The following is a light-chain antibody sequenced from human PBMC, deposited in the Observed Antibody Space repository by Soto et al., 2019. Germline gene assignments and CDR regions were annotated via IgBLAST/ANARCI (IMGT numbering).Light chain of an antibody. J-gene: IGKJ1*01. V-gene: IGKV1-5*01. CDR3: QQYDKYST. CDR1: QTISVS. CDR2: DAS. Sequence: IQMTQSPSTLSASVGDTVTITCRASQTISVSLAWYRQKPGKAPNLLIYDASTLQEGVPSRFSGSGSGTEFTLPVTRLQPDDFATYFCQQYDKYSTFGRGTKVDVK.